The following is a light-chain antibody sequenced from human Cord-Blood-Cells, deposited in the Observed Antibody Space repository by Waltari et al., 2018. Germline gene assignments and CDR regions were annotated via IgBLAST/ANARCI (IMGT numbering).Light chain of an antibody. CDR3: SSYTSSSTPVV. Sequence: QSALTPPASVSWSPGQSITISCTGTSRDVVGYHYVSWKQQQPGKAPQLMIYEVSNRPSGVSNRFFCSKSGNTASLTISGLQAEDEADYYCSSYTSSSTPVVFGGGTKLTVL. V-gene: IGLV2-14*01. CDR2: EVS. J-gene: IGLJ2*01. CDR1: SRDVVGYHY.